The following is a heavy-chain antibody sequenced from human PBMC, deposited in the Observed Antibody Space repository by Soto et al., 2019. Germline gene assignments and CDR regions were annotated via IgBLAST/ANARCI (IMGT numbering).Heavy chain of an antibody. D-gene: IGHD3-3*01. Sequence: VKVSCKASGYSFDDYGISWVRQVPGQGLEWMGWMNPNSGNTGYAQKFQGRVTMTRNTSISTAYMELSSLRSEDTAVYYCARGPFTVFGVVIRPYGMDVWGQGTTVTVSS. J-gene: IGHJ6*02. CDR2: MNPNSGNT. V-gene: IGHV1-8*02. CDR3: ARGPFTVFGVVIRPYGMDV. CDR1: GYSFDDYG.